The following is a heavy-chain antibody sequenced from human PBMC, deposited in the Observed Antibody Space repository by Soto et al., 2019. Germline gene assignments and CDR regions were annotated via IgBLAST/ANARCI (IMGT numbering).Heavy chain of an antibody. CDR2: INAGNGNT. D-gene: IGHD6-13*01. Sequence: ASVKASCKASGYTFTSYAMHWVRQAPGQRLEWMGWINAGNGNTKYSQKLQGRVTMTTDTSTSTAYMELRSLRSDDTAVYYCARESSSSCHDYWGQGTLVTVSS. CDR3: ARESSSSCHDY. CDR1: GYTFTSYA. J-gene: IGHJ4*02. V-gene: IGHV1-3*01.